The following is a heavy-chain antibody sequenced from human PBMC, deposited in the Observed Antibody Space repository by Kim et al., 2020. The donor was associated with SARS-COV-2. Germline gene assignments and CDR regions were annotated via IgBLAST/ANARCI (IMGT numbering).Heavy chain of an antibody. D-gene: IGHD3-3*01. Sequence: YYIDSVKGRFIISRDSSKNMAYLQMNSLRDEDTAVYYCARDLSQSAFDYRGQGTLVTVSS. J-gene: IGHJ4*02. V-gene: IGHV3-33*01. CDR3: ARDLSQSAFDY.